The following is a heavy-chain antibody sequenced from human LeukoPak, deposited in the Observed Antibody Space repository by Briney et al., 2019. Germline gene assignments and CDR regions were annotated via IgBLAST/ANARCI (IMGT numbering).Heavy chain of an antibody. V-gene: IGHV3-33*01. CDR3: ASGIAAAGFDY. CDR2: IWYDGSNK. Sequence: GGSLRLSCAASGFTFSSYGMHWVRQAPGKGLEWVAVIWYDGSNKYYADSVKGRFTISRDNSKNTLYLQMNSLRAEDTAVYYCASGIAAAGFDYWGQGTLVTVSS. J-gene: IGHJ4*02. CDR1: GFTFSSYG. D-gene: IGHD6-13*01.